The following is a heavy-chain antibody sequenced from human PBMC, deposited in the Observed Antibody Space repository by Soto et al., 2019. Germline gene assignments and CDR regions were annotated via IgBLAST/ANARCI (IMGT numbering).Heavy chain of an antibody. CDR3: ARWGDPGYYDSSGSHAFDI. V-gene: IGHV1-46*03. CDR2: INPSGGST. D-gene: IGHD3-22*01. J-gene: IGHJ3*02. CDR1: GYSFTSHY. Sequence: ASVKVSCKAIGYSFTSHYMHWVRQAPGQGLEWMGIINPSGGSTSYAQKFQGRVTMTRDTSTSTVYMELSSLRSEDTAVYYCARWGDPGYYDSSGSHAFDIWGQGTRVTVSS.